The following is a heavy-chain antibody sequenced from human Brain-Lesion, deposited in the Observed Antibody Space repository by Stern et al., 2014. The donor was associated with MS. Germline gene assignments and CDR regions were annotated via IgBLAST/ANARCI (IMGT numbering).Heavy chain of an antibody. D-gene: IGHD3-3*01. Sequence: VQLVQSGAEVTKPGASVKVSCKTSGYIFTGHYIHWVRQAPGQGLEWMAWINPNTGGTKYAQKFQGRVTMSRDTSISTAYVELSSLTSDDTAVYYCARDQRGITIFGVVTDYYYLGMDVWGQGTTVTVSS. V-gene: IGHV1-2*02. CDR1: GYIFTGHY. CDR2: INPNTGGT. CDR3: ARDQRGITIFGVVTDYYYLGMDV. J-gene: IGHJ6*02.